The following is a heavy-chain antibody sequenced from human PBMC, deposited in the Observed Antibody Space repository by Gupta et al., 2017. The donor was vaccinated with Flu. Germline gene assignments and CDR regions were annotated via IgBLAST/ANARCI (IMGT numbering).Heavy chain of an antibody. Sequence: EVQLVESGGGLVRPGGSLRLSCAASGFTFSTYRMHWFRQAPGKGLVWVSRITSDGARTNYADSVKGRFTISRDNAKNMLFLQMNSLRAEDTAVDDCARDERWLQFGTSGMDGWGKGTTVTGSS. V-gene: IGHV3-74*01. CDR1: GFTFSTYR. CDR3: ARDERWLQFGTSGMDG. J-gene: IGHJ6*04. CDR2: ITSDGART. D-gene: IGHD5-24*01.